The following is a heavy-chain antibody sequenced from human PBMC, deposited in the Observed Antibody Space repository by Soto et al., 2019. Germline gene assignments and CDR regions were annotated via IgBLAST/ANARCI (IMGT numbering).Heavy chain of an antibody. J-gene: IGHJ6*03. CDR2: INHSGST. D-gene: IGHD3-10*01. CDR3: ARGATTMVRGVITSYYYYYYMDV. V-gene: IGHV4-34*01. CDR1: GGSFSGYY. Sequence: QVPLQQWGAGLLKPSETLSLTCAVYGGSFSGYYWSWIRQPPGKGLEWIGEINHSGSTNYNPSLKSRVNISVDTSKNQFSLKLSSVTAADTAVYYCARGATTMVRGVITSYYYYYYMDVWGKGTTVTVSS.